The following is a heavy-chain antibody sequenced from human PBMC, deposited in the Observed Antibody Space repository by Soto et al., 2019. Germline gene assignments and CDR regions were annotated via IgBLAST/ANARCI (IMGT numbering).Heavy chain of an antibody. J-gene: IGHJ6*02. Sequence: SETLSLTCAVSGGSISSGGYSWSWIRQPPGKGLEWIGYIYHSGSTYYNPSLKSRVIISVDRSKNQFSLNLTSVTAADTAVYYCATQGFGVLHGLVDVWGQGTTVTVSS. CDR1: GGSISSGGYS. CDR2: IYHSGST. V-gene: IGHV4-30-2*01. CDR3: ATQGFGVLHGLVDV. D-gene: IGHD3-10*01.